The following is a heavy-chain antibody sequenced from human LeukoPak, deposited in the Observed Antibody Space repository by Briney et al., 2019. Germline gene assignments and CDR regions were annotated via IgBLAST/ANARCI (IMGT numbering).Heavy chain of an antibody. CDR1: GYTFTSYG. V-gene: IGHV1-18*04. J-gene: IGHJ4*02. CDR3: ATTIAAAGTSDY. CDR2: ISAYNGNT. D-gene: IGHD6-13*01. Sequence: GASVKVSCEASGYTFTSYGISWVRQAPGQGLEWMGWISAYNGNTNYAQKLQGRVTMTTDTSTSTAYMELRSLRSDDTAVYYCATTIAAAGTSDYWGQGTLVTVSS.